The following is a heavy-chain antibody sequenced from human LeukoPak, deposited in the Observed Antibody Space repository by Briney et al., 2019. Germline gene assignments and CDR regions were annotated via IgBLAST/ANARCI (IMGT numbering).Heavy chain of an antibody. Sequence: VASVKVSCKASGGTFSSYAISWVRQAPGQGLEWMGRIIPIFGIANYAQKFQGRVTITADKSTSTAYMELSSLRSEDTAVYYCARGGGDDTLTGYYRHYYYGMDVWGKGTTVTVSS. CDR3: ARGGGDDTLTGYYRHYYYGMDV. D-gene: IGHD3-9*01. V-gene: IGHV1-69*04. CDR1: GGTFSSYA. J-gene: IGHJ6*04. CDR2: IIPIFGIA.